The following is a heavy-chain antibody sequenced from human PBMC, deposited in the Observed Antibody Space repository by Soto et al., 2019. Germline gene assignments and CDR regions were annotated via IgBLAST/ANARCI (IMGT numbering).Heavy chain of an antibody. D-gene: IGHD2-21*02. J-gene: IGHJ3*02. CDR3: AREVEVVVTAAFDI. CDR2: ISAYNGNT. Sequence: GSVKVSCKASGYTFTSYGISWVRQAPGQGLEWMGWISAYNGNTNYAQKLQGRVTMTTDTSTSTAYMELRSLRSDDTAVYYCAREVEVVVTAAFDIWGQGTMVTVSS. CDR1: GYTFTSYG. V-gene: IGHV1-18*01.